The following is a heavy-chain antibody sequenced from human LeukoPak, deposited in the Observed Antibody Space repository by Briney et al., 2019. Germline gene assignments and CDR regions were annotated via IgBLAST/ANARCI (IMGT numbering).Heavy chain of an antibody. J-gene: IGHJ4*02. CDR3: ARHVYESSSSMYFDY. V-gene: IGHV4-39*01. Sequence: SETLSLTCTVSGGSISSSSYYRGWIRQPPGKGLEWIGSIYYSGSTYYNPSLKSRVTISVDTSKNQFSLKLSSVTAADTAVYYCARHVYESSSSMYFDYWGQGTLVTVSS. CDR1: GGSISSSSYY. CDR2: IYYSGST. D-gene: IGHD6-6*01.